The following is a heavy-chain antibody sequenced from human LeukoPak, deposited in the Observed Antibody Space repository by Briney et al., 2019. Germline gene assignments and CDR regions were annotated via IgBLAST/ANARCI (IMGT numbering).Heavy chain of an antibody. J-gene: IGHJ4*02. D-gene: IGHD4-17*01. CDR2: IWYDGSNK. CDR1: GFTFSSYG. CDR3: AKAGHGDGLGY. Sequence: PGGSLRLSCAASGFTFSSYGMHWVRQAPGKGLEWVAVIWYDGSNKYYADSVKGRFTISRDNSKNTLYLQMNSLRAEDTAVYYCAKAGHGDGLGYWGQGTLVTVSS. V-gene: IGHV3-30*02.